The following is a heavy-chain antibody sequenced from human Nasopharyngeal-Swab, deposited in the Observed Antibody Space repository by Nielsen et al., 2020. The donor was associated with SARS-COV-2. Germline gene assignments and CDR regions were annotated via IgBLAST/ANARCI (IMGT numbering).Heavy chain of an antibody. CDR3: ARGRLRRFYDYVWGNYRSDAFDI. CDR2: INHSGNT. V-gene: IGHV4-34*01. D-gene: IGHD3-16*02. CDR1: GGSLSGFY. Sequence: SQTLSLTCGVYGGSLSGFYWSWIRQPPGKGVEWIGEINHSGNTNYNPSLQSRVTISVDTSKNQFSLKLTSVTAADTTVYYCARGRLRRFYDYVWGNYRSDAFDIWGQGTMVTVSS. J-gene: IGHJ3*02.